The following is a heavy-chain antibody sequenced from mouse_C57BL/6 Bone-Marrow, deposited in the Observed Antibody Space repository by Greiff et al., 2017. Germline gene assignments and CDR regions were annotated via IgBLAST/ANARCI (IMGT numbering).Heavy chain of an antibody. CDR1: GYTFTSYW. Sequence: VQLQQPGAELVKPGASVKMSCKASGYTFTSYWITWVKQRPGQGLEWIGDIYPGSGSTNYNEKFKSKATLTVDTSSSTAYMQLSSLTSEDSAVYYCAREAYYSNYNLDDWGQGTTLTVSS. V-gene: IGHV1-55*01. D-gene: IGHD2-5*01. CDR2: IYPGSGST. J-gene: IGHJ2*01. CDR3: AREAYYSNYNLDD.